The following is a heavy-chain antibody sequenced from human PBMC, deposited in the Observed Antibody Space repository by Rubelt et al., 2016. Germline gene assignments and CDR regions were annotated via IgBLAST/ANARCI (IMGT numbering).Heavy chain of an antibody. Sequence: QVQLQESGPGLVKPSETLSLTCAVSGYSISSGYCWGWIRQPPGKGLEWIGSIYHSGSTYYNPSLKGRVTISVATSKNQFSLKLSSVSDAGTAVYYCARDYYDSNGPASGAFDIWGQGTMVTVSS. CDR2: IYHSGST. V-gene: IGHV4-38-2*02. D-gene: IGHD3-22*01. J-gene: IGHJ3*02. CDR3: ARDYYDSNGPASGAFDI. CDR1: GYSISSGYC.